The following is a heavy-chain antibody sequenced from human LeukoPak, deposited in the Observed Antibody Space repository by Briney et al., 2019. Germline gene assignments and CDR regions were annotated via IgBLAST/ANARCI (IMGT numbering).Heavy chain of an antibody. V-gene: IGHV1-2*02. Sequence: ASVKVSCKASGYTFTSYGITWVRQAPGQGLEWMGWINPNSGGTNYAQKFQGRVTMTRDTSISTAYMELSRLRSDDTAVYYCARDRHLGYCSGGSCSSGVWWFDPWGQGTLVTVSS. D-gene: IGHD2-15*01. CDR3: ARDRHLGYCSGGSCSSGVWWFDP. CDR2: INPNSGGT. J-gene: IGHJ5*02. CDR1: GYTFTSYG.